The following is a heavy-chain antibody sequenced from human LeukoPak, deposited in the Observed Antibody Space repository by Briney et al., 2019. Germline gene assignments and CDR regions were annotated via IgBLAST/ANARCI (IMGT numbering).Heavy chain of an antibody. D-gene: IGHD5-12*01. CDR2: ISGSGGST. V-gene: IGHV3-23*01. Sequence: PGGSLRLSCAASGFTFSSYAMSWVRQAPGKGLGWVSAISGSGGSTYYADSVKGRFTISRDNSKNTLYLQMNSLRAEDTAVHYCAKESGYDVYYFDYWGQGTLVTVSS. CDR1: GFTFSSYA. CDR3: AKESGYDVYYFDY. J-gene: IGHJ4*02.